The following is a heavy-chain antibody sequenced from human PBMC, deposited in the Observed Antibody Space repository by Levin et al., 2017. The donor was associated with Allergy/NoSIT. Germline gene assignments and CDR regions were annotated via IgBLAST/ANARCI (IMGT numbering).Heavy chain of an antibody. J-gene: IGHJ4*02. D-gene: IGHD3-10*01. CDR3: AKRRGFRESKYLFDY. CDR1: GFTFSSHA. CDR2: ISGSGDNT. Sequence: AGGSLRLSCAASGFTFSSHAMSWVRQAPGKGLEWVSGISGSGDNTYYADSVKGRFTISRDNSKNTLYLQMNSLRAEDTAVYYCAKRRGFRESKYLFDYWGQGTLVTVSS. V-gene: IGHV3-23*01.